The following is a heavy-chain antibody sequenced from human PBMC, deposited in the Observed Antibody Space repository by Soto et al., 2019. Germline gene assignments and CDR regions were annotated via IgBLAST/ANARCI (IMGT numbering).Heavy chain of an antibody. D-gene: IGHD3-16*01. V-gene: IGHV3-7*01. CDR2: IKQDGSEK. J-gene: IGHJ5*02. Sequence: EVQVVESGGGLVQPGGSLRLSCAASGFTFSNYWMSWVRQATGQGLEWVANIKQDGSEKHYVDSVKGRFTISRDNAKNSLYLQMNSLRGEETAVYYCARDGPHNSVTSGWFDPWGQGTLVTVSS. CDR1: GFTFSNYW. CDR3: ARDGPHNSVTSGWFDP.